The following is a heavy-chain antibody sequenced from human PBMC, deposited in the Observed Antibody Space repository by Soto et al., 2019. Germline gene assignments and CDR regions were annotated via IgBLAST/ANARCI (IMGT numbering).Heavy chain of an antibody. D-gene: IGHD3-22*01. CDR1: GGSISSSSYY. CDR2: IYYSGST. CDR3: ARLTDYYDSSGYYYLDY. J-gene: IGHJ4*02. Sequence: SETLSLTCTVSGGSISSSSYYWGWIRQPPGKGLEWIGSIYYSGSTYYNPSLKSRVTISVDTSKNQFSPKLSSVTAADTAVYYCARLTDYYDSSGYYYLDYWGQGTLVTVSS. V-gene: IGHV4-39*01.